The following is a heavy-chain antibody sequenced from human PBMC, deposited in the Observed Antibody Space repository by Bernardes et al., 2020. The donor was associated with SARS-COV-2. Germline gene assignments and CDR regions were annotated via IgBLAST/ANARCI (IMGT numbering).Heavy chain of an antibody. CDR2: INHSGST. Sequence: SETLSLTCAVYGGSFSGYYWSWIRQPPGKGLEWIGEINHSGSTNYNPSLKSRVTISVDTSKNQFSLKLSSVTAADTAVYYCARKVRLWPTHYYYYYGMDVWGQGTTVTVSS. CDR3: ARKVRLWPTHYYYYYGMDV. J-gene: IGHJ6*02. D-gene: IGHD3-10*01. V-gene: IGHV4-34*01. CDR1: GGSFSGYY.